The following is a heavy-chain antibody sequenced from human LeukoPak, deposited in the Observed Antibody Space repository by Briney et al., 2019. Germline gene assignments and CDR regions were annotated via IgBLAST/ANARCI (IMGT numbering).Heavy chain of an antibody. CDR3: ARDRAAAGTDY. J-gene: IGHJ4*02. CDR1: GGSFSGYY. Sequence: SETLSHPCAVCGGSFSGYYWGWIRQPPGKGLEWIGSIYHSGSTYYNPSLKSRVTISVDASKNQFSLKLSSVTAADTAVYYCARDRAAAGTDYWGQGTLVTVSS. V-gene: IGHV4-38-2*02. CDR2: IYHSGST. D-gene: IGHD6-13*01.